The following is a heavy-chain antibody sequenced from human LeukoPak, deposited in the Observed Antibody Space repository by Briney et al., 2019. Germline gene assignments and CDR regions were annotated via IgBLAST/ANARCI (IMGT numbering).Heavy chain of an antibody. CDR2: IYTSGST. Sequence: SETLSLPCTVSGGSISSYYWSWIRQPAGKGLEWIGRIYTSGSTNYNPSLKSRVTMSVDTSKNQFSLKLSSVTAADTAVYYCARDQPEYQLLYWFDPWGQGTLVTVSS. CDR1: GGSISSYY. D-gene: IGHD2-2*01. J-gene: IGHJ5*02. CDR3: ARDQPEYQLLYWFDP. V-gene: IGHV4-4*07.